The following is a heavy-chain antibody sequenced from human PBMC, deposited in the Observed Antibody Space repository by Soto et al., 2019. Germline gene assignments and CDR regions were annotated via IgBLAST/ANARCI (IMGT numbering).Heavy chain of an antibody. CDR2: ISAYTDNT. Sequence: ASLRVSCKYSGYPFTTYGITRVRQAPGQGLEWLGWISAYTDNTNYAQNLQGRVTMTTDTSTSTAYMELRSLRSDDTAVYYCARENWNYDYYYGMDVWGQGTTVTVSS. CDR1: GYPFTTYG. D-gene: IGHD1-1*01. CDR3: ARENWNYDYYYGMDV. V-gene: IGHV1-18*04. J-gene: IGHJ6*02.